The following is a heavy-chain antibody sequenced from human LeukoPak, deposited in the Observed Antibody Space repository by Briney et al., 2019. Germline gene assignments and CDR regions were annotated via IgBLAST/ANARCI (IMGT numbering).Heavy chain of an antibody. CDR3: AHRRSDYYDSSGYYYVRGPFDY. Sequence: SGPTLVKPTQTLTLTCTFSGFSLSTSGVGVGWNRQPPGKALEWLALIYWNDDKRYSPSLKSRLTITKDTSKNQVVLTMTNMDPVDTATYYCAHRRSDYYDSSGYYYVRGPFDYWGQGTLVTVSS. J-gene: IGHJ4*02. CDR1: GFSLSTSGVG. V-gene: IGHV2-5*01. CDR2: IYWNDDK. D-gene: IGHD3-22*01.